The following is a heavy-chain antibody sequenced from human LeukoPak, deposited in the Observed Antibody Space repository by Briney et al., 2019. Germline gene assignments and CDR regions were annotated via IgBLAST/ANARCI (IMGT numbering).Heavy chain of an antibody. J-gene: IGHJ4*02. V-gene: IGHV3-53*01. CDR3: ARGVFN. Sequence: GSLRLSCAASGFTISNNYMNWVRQAPGKGLDWVSVISDGGSTYYADSVRGRFTISRDKSKNMLFLQMNSLRVEDTAVYYCARGVFNWGQGTLVTVSS. CDR1: GFTISNNY. CDR2: ISDGGST. D-gene: IGHD3-10*01.